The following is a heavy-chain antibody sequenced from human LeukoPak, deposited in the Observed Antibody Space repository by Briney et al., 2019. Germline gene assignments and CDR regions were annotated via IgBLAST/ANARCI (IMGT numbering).Heavy chain of an antibody. CDR2: ISSNSIYI. CDR3: ARHRYYYASGSYYSRVGVDV. J-gene: IGHJ6*02. Sequence: GGSLRLSCAASGFTVSSNYMSWVRQAPGKGLEWVSSISSNSIYIYYADSMKGRFTISRDDAKNSLYLQMNSVRAEDTAVYYCARHRYYYASGSYYSRVGVDVWGQGTTVTVSS. D-gene: IGHD3-10*01. CDR1: GFTVSSNY. V-gene: IGHV3-21*01.